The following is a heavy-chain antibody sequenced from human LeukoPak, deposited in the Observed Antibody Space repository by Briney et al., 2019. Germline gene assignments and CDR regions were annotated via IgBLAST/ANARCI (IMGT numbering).Heavy chain of an antibody. CDR3: VLGSPFDY. CDR2: ISSSSRPI. D-gene: IGHD3-10*01. J-gene: IGHJ4*02. V-gene: IGHV3-48*02. Sequence: GGSLRLSCAASGFTFSSYSMNWVRQAPGKGLEWVSYISSSSRPIYYADSVKGRFTISRDNANNSLSLQMNSLRDEDTAVYYCVLGSPFDYWGQGTLVTVSS. CDR1: GFTFSSYS.